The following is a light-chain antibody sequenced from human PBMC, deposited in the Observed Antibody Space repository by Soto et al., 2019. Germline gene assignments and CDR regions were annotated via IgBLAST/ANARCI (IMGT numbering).Light chain of an antibody. V-gene: IGLV2-8*01. CDR1: NSDIGGYNY. CDR3: SSYAGTNNFDV. J-gene: IGLJ1*01. CDR2: DVK. Sequence: HSFLTQPPSASGAPWQSVTLSFTGTNSDIGGYNYVSWNQQHPGKAPKPIIYDVKKRPSGIPDRFSGSKSGNTASLTVSGLQAEDEADYYCSSYAGTNNFDVFGNGTKVTVL.